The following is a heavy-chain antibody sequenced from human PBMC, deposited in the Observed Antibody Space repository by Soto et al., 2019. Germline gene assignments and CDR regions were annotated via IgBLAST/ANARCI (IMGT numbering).Heavy chain of an antibody. J-gene: IGHJ5*02. CDR1: GYTFTSYG. CDR3: AKASRSSYWFDP. V-gene: IGHV1-18*01. Sequence: QVQLVQSGAEVKKPGASVKVSCKASGYTFTSYGISWVRQAPGQGLEWIGWINAYNGNTNYAHKLQGRVTMTTDTSTSPAHMELRSLRSDDTAVYYCAKASRSSYWFDPWGQGTLVTVSS. CDR2: INAYNGNT. D-gene: IGHD1-26*01.